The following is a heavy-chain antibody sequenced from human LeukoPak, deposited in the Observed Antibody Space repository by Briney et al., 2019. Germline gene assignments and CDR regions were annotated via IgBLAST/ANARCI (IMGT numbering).Heavy chain of an antibody. CDR2: MNPNSGNT. V-gene: IGHV1-18*01. J-gene: IGHJ4*02. CDR3: ARDLIYDTSRGDY. CDR1: GYTFTSYD. D-gene: IGHD5/OR15-5a*01. Sequence: ASVKISCKASGYTFTSYDINWVRQATGQGLEWMGWMNPNSGNTNYAQKLQGRVTMTTDTSTSTAYMELRSLRSDDTAVYYCARDLIYDTSRGDYWGQGTLVTVSS.